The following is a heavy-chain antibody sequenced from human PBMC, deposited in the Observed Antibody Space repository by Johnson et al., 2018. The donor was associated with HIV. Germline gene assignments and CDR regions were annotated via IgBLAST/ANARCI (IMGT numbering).Heavy chain of an antibody. CDR1: GFTFSNYG. CDR3: AKDPRSSSWYWDAFDI. CDR2: ISYDGSNK. D-gene: IGHD6-13*01. Sequence: QVQLVESGGCVVQPGRSLRLSCVASGFTFSNYGMHWVRQAPGKGLEWVAVISYDGSNKYYADSVKGRFTISRDNSKNTLYLQMNSLRAEDTAVYYCAKDPRSSSWYWDAFDIWGQGTMVTVSS. J-gene: IGHJ3*02. V-gene: IGHV3-30*18.